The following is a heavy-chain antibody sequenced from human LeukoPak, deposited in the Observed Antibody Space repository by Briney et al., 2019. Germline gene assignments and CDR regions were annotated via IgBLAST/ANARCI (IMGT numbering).Heavy chain of an antibody. CDR1: VDSISGYY. J-gene: IGHJ4*02. V-gene: IGHV4-59*01. Sequence: SETLSLTCTVSVDSISGYYWSWIGQPPGKGLEWIGYMYYSGNTNYNPSLKSRLTTPLDTSKNQFSLKLSSVTAADTAVYYCARGKYYFDYWGQGTLVTVSS. CDR3: ARGKYYFDY. CDR2: MYYSGNT.